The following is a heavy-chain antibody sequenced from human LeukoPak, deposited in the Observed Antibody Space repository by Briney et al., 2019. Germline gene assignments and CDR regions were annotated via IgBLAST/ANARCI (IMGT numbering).Heavy chain of an antibody. V-gene: IGHV3-23*01. CDR2: ISGSGGST. D-gene: IGHD3-3*01. J-gene: IGHJ4*02. CDR3: AKVGDFWSAYFDY. Sequence: GGSLRLSCAASGFTFSSYAMSWVRQAPGKGLERVSAISGSGGSTYYADSVEGRFTISRDNSKNTLYLQMNSLRAEDTAVYYCAKVGDFWSAYFDYWGQGTLVTVSS. CDR1: GFTFSSYA.